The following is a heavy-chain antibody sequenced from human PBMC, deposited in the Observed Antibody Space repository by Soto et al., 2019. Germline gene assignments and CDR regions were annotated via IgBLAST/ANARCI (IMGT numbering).Heavy chain of an antibody. CDR2: IWYDGSNK. CDR1: GFTFSSYG. Sequence: GGSLRLSCAASGFTFSSYGMHWVHQAPGKGLEWVAVIWYDGSNKYYADSVKGRFTISRDNSKNTLYLQMNSLRAEDTAVYYCAREIYDILTGPAHAFDIWGQGTTVTV. V-gene: IGHV3-33*01. J-gene: IGHJ3*02. D-gene: IGHD3-9*01. CDR3: AREIYDILTGPAHAFDI.